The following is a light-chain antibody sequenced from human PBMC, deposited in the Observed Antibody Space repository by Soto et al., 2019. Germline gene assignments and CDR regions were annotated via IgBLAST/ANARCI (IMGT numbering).Light chain of an antibody. CDR3: QRYATYSPT. J-gene: IGKJ5*01. CDR2: DAS. Sequence: DIQMTQSPSTLSASAGDRVTITCRASQSINNWLAWYQLKPGKAPKLLIYDASTLQSGVPSSFSGSGSGTEFTLTISSLQPDDFATYYCQRYATYSPTFGQGTRLEIK. CDR1: QSINNW. V-gene: IGKV1-5*01.